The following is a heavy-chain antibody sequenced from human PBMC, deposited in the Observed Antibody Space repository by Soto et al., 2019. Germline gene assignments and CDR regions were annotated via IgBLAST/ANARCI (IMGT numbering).Heavy chain of an antibody. Sequence: SETLSLTCTVSVGSISSYYWNWIRQPPGKVLEWNGYIYYSGSTNYNPSLKSRVTISVDTSKNQFSLKLSSVTAADTAVYYCARGPPXKWWFGELSRRYYGMDVWGQGTTVTVSS. J-gene: IGHJ6*02. D-gene: IGHD3-10*01. CDR1: VGSISSYY. CDR3: ARGPPXKWWFGELSRRYYGMDV. CDR2: IYYSGST. V-gene: IGHV4-59*01.